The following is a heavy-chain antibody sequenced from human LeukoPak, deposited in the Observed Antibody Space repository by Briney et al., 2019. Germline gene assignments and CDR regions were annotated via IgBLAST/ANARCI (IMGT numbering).Heavy chain of an antibody. CDR3: AKAGPHYGASYFDY. Sequence: GGSLRLSCAASGFTFSNYWMAWVRQAPGKGLEWVANMNQYGSGKYYVDPVKGRFTISRDNNKNSLYLQMNSLRAEDTALYYCAKAGPHYGASYFDYWGREPWSPSPQ. J-gene: IGHJ4*02. CDR2: MNQYGSGK. D-gene: IGHD4/OR15-4a*01. CDR1: GFTFSNYW. V-gene: IGHV3-7*03.